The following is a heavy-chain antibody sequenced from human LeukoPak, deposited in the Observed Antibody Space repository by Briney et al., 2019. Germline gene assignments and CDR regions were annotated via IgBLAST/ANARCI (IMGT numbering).Heavy chain of an antibody. J-gene: IGHJ4*02. Sequence: SVKVSCKASGGTFSSYAISWVRQAPGQGLEWMGGIIPIFGTANYAQKFQGRVTITADESTSTAYMELSSLRSEDTAVYYCARTSHYVDIAATIPYGIYYFDYWGQGTLVTVSS. CDR2: IIPIFGTA. CDR3: ARTSHYVDIAATIPYGIYYFDY. D-gene: IGHD5-12*01. CDR1: GGTFSSYA. V-gene: IGHV1-69*13.